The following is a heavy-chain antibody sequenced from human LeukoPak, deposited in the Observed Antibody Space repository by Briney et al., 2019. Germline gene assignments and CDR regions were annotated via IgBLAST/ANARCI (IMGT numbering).Heavy chain of an antibody. Sequence: GGSLRLSCAASGFTVSTNYMSWVRQAPGKGLEWVSVIYTGGNTYYADSVKGRFTISRDKSKNTLYLQMNSLRAEDTAVYYCAKLISYDSSGPIDYWGQGTLVTVSS. J-gene: IGHJ4*02. D-gene: IGHD3-22*01. V-gene: IGHV3-66*01. CDR3: AKLISYDSSGPIDY. CDR2: IYTGGNT. CDR1: GFTVSTNY.